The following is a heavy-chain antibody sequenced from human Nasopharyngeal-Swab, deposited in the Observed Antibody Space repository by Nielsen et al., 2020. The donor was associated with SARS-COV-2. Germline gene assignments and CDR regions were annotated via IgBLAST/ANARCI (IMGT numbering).Heavy chain of an antibody. CDR3: ARGRMWHWYFDL. CDR1: GGSISSGSYY. J-gene: IGHJ2*01. CDR2: IYTSGST. D-gene: IGHD2-21*01. V-gene: IGHV4-61*02. Sequence: SETLSLTCTVSGGSISSGSYYWSWIRQPAGKGLEWIGRIYTSGSTNYNPSLKSRVTISVDTSKNQFSLKLGSVTATDTAVYYCARGRMWHWYFDLWGRGTLVTVSS.